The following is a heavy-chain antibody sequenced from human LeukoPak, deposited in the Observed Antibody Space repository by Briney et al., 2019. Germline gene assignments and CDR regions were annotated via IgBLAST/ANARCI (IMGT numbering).Heavy chain of an antibody. CDR2: ISGSGGST. J-gene: IGHJ4*02. Sequence: PGRSLTLSCAASASTVSSYAMSCVRQAPGKGLGWVSAISGSGGSTYYADSVKGRFTISRDNSKNTLYLQMNSLRAEDTAVYYCAKDSGSRGWIFDYWGQGTLVTVSS. D-gene: IGHD6-19*01. CDR1: ASTVSSYA. CDR3: AKDSGSRGWIFDY. V-gene: IGHV3-23*01.